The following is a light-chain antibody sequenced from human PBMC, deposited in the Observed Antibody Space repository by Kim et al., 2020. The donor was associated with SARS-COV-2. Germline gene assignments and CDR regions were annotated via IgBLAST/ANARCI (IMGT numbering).Light chain of an antibody. V-gene: IGKV3-15*01. CDR2: AAS. CDR3: QQYNQWPPWT. Sequence: VGPGERVTLSCRASQSVNSNLAWYQQKPGQAPRLLIYAASARATGLPARFSGSGSGTQFTLTISSLQSEDYAIYYCQQYNQWPPWTFGQGTKLEI. CDR1: QSVNSN. J-gene: IGKJ1*01.